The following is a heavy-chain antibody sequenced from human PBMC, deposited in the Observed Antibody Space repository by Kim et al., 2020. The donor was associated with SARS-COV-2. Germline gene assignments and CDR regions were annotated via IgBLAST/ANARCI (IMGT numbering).Heavy chain of an antibody. J-gene: IGHJ6*02. V-gene: IGHV3-33*01. Sequence: GGSLRLSCAASGFTFSSYGMHWVRQAPGKGLEWVAVIWYDGSNKYYADSVKGRFTISRDNSKNTLYLQMNSLRAEDTAVYYCARDFGVGGDCYTCLYYYYGMDVWGQGTTVTVSS. CDR1: GFTFSSYG. CDR2: IWYDGSNK. CDR3: ARDFGVGGDCYTCLYYYYGMDV. D-gene: IGHD2-21*02.